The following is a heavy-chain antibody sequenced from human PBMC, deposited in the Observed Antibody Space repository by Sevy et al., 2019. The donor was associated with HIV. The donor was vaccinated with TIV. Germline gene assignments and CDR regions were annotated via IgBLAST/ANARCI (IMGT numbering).Heavy chain of an antibody. Sequence: GESLKISCAASGFTFSSYWMSWVRQAPGKGLEWVANIKQDGSEKYYVDSVKGRFTISRDNAKNSLYLQMNSLRAEDTAVYYCARLRDSSSWYGHYYYYGMDVWGQGTTVTVSS. CDR3: ARLRDSSSWYGHYYYYGMDV. J-gene: IGHJ6*02. D-gene: IGHD6-13*01. CDR2: IKQDGSEK. V-gene: IGHV3-7*03. CDR1: GFTFSSYW.